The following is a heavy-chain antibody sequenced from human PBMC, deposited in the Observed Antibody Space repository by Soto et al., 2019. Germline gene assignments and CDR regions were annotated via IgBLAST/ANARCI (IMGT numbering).Heavy chain of an antibody. CDR3: ARGVIPFGGVIAINWFDP. V-gene: IGHV1-8*01. D-gene: IGHD3-16*02. J-gene: IGHJ5*02. CDR1: GYTFTSYD. CDR2: MNPNSGNT. Sequence: XSVKVSCKASGYTFTSYDSNWVRQATGQGLEWMGWMNPNSGNTVYAQKFQGRVTMTRNTSISTAYMELSSLRSEDTAVYYCARGVIPFGGVIAINWFDPWGQGTLVTVSS.